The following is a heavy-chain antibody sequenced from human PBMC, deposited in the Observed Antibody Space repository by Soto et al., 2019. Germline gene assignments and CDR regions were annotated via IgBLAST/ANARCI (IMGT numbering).Heavy chain of an antibody. CDR3: ARVGGWYPISYYYGMDV. D-gene: IGHD6-19*01. CDR1: GFTFSSYS. CDR2: ISSSSSYI. Sequence: GSLRLSCAASGFTFSSYSMNWVRQAPGKGLEWVSSISSSSSYIYYADSVKGRFTISRDNAKNSLYLQMNSLRAEDTAVYYCARVGGWYPISYYYGMDVWGQGTKVTVSS. V-gene: IGHV3-21*01. J-gene: IGHJ6*02.